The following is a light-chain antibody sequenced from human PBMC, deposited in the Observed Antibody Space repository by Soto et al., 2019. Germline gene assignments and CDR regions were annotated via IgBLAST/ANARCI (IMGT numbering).Light chain of an antibody. CDR2: DVA. J-gene: IGLJ1*01. V-gene: IGLV2-11*01. CDR1: SRDVGFSNY. CDR3: CSYVGGDTLI. Sequence: QSALTQPRSVSGSPGQTVTISCTGTSRDVGFSNYISWYRQHPGEAPKLVIYDVAQRPSGVPDRLSGSRSGKTASLTISGLQPDDEGDYYCCSYVGGDTLIFGSGTKATVL.